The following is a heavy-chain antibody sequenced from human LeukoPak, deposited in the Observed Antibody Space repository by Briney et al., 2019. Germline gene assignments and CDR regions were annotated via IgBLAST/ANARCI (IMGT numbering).Heavy chain of an antibody. CDR2: ITGGSDST. CDR1: GITFSSYV. V-gene: IGHV3-23*01. CDR3: AKGSSGARPHFFDY. J-gene: IGHJ4*02. Sequence: GGSRRLSCAASGITFSSYVMSWVRQAPGKGLEWVSAITGGSDSTYYAVSVKGRFTISRDNSKNTLYLQMNSLRAEDTAIYYCAKGSSGARPHFFDYWRQGTLITVSS.